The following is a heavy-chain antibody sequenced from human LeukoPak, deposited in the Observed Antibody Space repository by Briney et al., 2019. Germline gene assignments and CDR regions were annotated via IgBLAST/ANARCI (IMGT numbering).Heavy chain of an antibody. V-gene: IGHV1-69*13. D-gene: IGHD5-18*01. CDR2: IIPTLGTA. CDR3: ASGYSYGSGIDY. CDR1: GGTFSSYA. Sequence: ASVKVSCKASGGTFSSYAISWVRQAPGQGLEWMGGIIPTLGTANYAQKFQGRVTITADESTSTAYMELSSLRSEDTAVYYCASGYSYGSGIDYWGQGTLVTVSS. J-gene: IGHJ4*02.